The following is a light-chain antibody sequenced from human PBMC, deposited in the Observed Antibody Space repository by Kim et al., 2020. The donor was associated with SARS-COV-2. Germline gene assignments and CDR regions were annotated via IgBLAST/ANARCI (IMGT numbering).Light chain of an antibody. CDR1: QDIERY. CDR3: QQSDKLPLT. CDR2: DAS. Sequence: ASVGDRGTITCQASQDIERYLNWFQQKPGKAPKLLIYDASNLEFGVPSRFSGSGSGTHFSFTITSLHPEDVATYYCQQSDKLPLTFGPGTKVDIK. V-gene: IGKV1-33*01. J-gene: IGKJ3*01.